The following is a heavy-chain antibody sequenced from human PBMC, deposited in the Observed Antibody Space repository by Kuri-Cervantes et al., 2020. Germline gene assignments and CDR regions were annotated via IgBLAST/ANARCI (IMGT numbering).Heavy chain of an antibody. CDR3: ARVWDYSGNPWYFDY. V-gene: IGHV3-74*01. Sequence: GGSLRLSCAASGFTFSGYWMHWFRQAPGEGLVWVSRIHSDGTSTNYADSVKGRFTISIDNAKNMLYLQMGSLRVEDTAVYYCARVWDYSGNPWYFDYWGRGTLVTVSS. J-gene: IGHJ4*02. D-gene: IGHD4-23*01. CDR1: GFTFSGYW. CDR2: IHSDGTST.